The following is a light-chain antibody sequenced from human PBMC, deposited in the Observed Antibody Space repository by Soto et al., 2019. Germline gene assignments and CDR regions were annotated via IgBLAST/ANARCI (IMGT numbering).Light chain of an antibody. CDR3: QQLYSNPRYT. V-gene: IGKV1-9*01. CDR1: QGISSY. J-gene: IGKJ2*01. Sequence: DIQLTQSPSFLSASVGDRVTITCRASQGISSYLAWYQQKPGKAPKVLIYTASTLQSGVPSRFSGSGSGTEFTLTISSLQPQDFATYYCQQLYSNPRYTFGQGTKLEIK. CDR2: TAS.